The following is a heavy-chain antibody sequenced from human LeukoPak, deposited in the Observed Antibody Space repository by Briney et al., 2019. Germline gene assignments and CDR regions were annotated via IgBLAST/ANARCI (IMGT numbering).Heavy chain of an antibody. D-gene: IGHD6-19*01. Sequence: GESLKISCKGSGYSFTSYWIGWVRQMPGKGLEWMGIIYPGDSDTRYSPSFQGQVTISADKSISTAYLQWSSLKASDTAMYYCARTVPLAVAYPFQPDLPDYWGQGTLVTVSS. V-gene: IGHV5-51*01. CDR1: GYSFTSYW. CDR3: ARTVPLAVAYPFQPDLPDY. J-gene: IGHJ4*02. CDR2: IYPGDSDT.